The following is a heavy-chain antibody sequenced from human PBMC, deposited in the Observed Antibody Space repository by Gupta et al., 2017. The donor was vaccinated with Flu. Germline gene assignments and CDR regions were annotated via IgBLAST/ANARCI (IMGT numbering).Heavy chain of an antibody. CDR1: GFTLNIFG. D-gene: IGHD6-13*01. V-gene: IGHV3-30*18. CDR3: AKAAAAGRYNWFDP. CDR2: ISYDGSNA. Sequence: QVQLVESGGGVVQPGRSLRLSCVGSGFTLNIFGMHWIRQAPGKGLEWVAGISYDGSNAYVADSVKGRFTISRDNSKNSVFLEMNALSSEDTAIYHCAKAAAAGRYNWFDPWGQGTLVSVSS. J-gene: IGHJ5*02.